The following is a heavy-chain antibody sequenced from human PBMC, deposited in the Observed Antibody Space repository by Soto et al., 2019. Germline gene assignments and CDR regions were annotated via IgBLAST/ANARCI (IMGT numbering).Heavy chain of an antibody. Sequence: GGSLRLSCAASGFTFSIYAMSWVRQAPGKGLEWVSGISGSGASTYYADSVKGRFTISRDNSKNTLYLQMNSLRAEDTAVYYCAKEGGTFRYFDYWGQGTLVTVS. V-gene: IGHV3-23*01. D-gene: IGHD2-15*01. CDR3: AKEGGTFRYFDY. J-gene: IGHJ4*02. CDR2: ISGSGAST. CDR1: GFTFSIYA.